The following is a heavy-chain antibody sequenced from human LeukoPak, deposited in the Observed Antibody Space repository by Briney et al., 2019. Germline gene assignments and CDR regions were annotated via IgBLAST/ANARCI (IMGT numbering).Heavy chain of an antibody. Sequence: ASVKVSCKASGYTFTSYGFTWVRQAPGQGLEWMGWISAYNGNTNYAQNFQGRVTMTEDTSTDTAYMELSSLRSEDTAVYYCATAQYYYDSSGYYRTDYWGQGTLVTVSS. J-gene: IGHJ4*02. CDR2: ISAYNGNT. CDR1: GYTFTSYG. D-gene: IGHD3-22*01. V-gene: IGHV1-18*01. CDR3: ATAQYYYDSSGYYRTDY.